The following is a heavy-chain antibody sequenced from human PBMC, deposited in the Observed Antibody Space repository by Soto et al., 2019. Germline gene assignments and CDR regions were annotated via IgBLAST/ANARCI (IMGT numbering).Heavy chain of an antibody. D-gene: IGHD6-13*01. J-gene: IGHJ6*02. V-gene: IGHV1-18*01. CDR2: ISAYNGNT. Sequence: ASVKVSCKASGYTFTSYGISWVRQAPGQGLEWMGWISAYNGNTNYAQKLQGRVTMTTDTSTSTAYMELRSLRSDDTAVYYCARGIAAAGTYYYYYYGMDVWGQGTTVTVSS. CDR3: ARGIAAAGTYYYYYYGMDV. CDR1: GYTFTSYG.